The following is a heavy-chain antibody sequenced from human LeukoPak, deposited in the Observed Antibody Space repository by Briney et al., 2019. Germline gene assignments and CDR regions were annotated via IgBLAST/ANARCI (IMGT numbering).Heavy chain of an antibody. CDR3: ARDHRSSTSCYYY. CDR1: GFTFSSYS. V-gene: IGHV3-21*01. J-gene: IGHJ4*02. CDR2: ISSSSSYI. Sequence: GGSLRLSCAASGFTFSSYSMNWVRQAPGKGLEWVSSISSSSSYIYYADSVKGRFTISRDNAKNSLYLQMNSLRAEDMAVYYCARDHRSSTSCYYYWGQGTLVTVSS. D-gene: IGHD2-2*01.